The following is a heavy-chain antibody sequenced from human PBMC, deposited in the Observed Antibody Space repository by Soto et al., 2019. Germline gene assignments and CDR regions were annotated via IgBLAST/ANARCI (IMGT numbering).Heavy chain of an antibody. CDR1: CGAVIVYC. V-gene: IGHV4-4*07. CDR3: ARGLSGGSANFRFDP. J-gene: IGHJ5*02. D-gene: IGHD3-10*01. Sequence: SETLSLTCAFSCGAVIVYCWSWIRQPAGKGLEWIGRICFGGTTNYNPSLNSRVSMSIDSSKNHFSLQLTSVTAADTALYYCARGLSGGSANFRFDPWGQGTLVTVSS. CDR2: ICFGGTT.